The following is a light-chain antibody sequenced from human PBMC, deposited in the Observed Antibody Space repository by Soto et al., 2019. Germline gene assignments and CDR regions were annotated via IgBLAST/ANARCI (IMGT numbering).Light chain of an antibody. CDR1: SSDVGGYNY. CDR3: SSSKSNQL. Sequence: QSVLTQPASVSGSPGQSITISCTGTSSDVGGYNYVSWYQQHPGKAPKLMIYEVSNRPSGVSNRFSGSKSGNTASLTISGLQAEDEADYYFSSSKSNQLFGGGTKLT. J-gene: IGLJ2*01. CDR2: EVS. V-gene: IGLV2-14*01.